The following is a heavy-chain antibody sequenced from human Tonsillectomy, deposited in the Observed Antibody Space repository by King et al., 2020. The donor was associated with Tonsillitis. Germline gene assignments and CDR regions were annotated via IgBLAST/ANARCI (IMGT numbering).Heavy chain of an antibody. J-gene: IGHJ4*02. CDR2: ISSTTSYI. CDR1: GFTFDTHG. Sequence: VQLVESGGGLVKPGGSLRLSCAASGFTFDTHGMNWVRQAPGKGLEWVASISSTTSYIYYADSVKGRFTISRDNAKHSLYLQMNRLRAEDTAVSYCVRDGWTSYDYSDSRGYYVFDLGGRGALLSVS. D-gene: IGHD3-22*01. CDR3: VRDGWTSYDYSDSRGYYVFDL. V-gene: IGHV3-21*01.